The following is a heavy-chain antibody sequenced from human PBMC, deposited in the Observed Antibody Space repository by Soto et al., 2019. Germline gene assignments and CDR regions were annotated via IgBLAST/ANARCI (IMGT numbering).Heavy chain of an antibody. D-gene: IGHD3-10*01. J-gene: IGHJ6*02. CDR3: EREYYGSLFYGMDV. CDR1: GFTFSSYA. CDR2: ISYDGSNK. Sequence: GVSLRLSCAASGFTFSSYAMHWVRQAPGKGLEWVAVISYDGSNKYYADSVKGRFTISRDDSKNTLYLQMNSLRAEDTAVYYCEREYYGSLFYGMDVWGQGTTVTVSS. V-gene: IGHV3-30-3*01.